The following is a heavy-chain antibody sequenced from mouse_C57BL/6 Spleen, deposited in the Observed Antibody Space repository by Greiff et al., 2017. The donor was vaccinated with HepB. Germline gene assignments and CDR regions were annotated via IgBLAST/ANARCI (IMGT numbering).Heavy chain of an antibody. V-gene: IGHV1-18*01. CDR3: ARETYDGYPFAY. Sequence: VQLQQSGPELVKPGASVKIPCKASGYTFTDYNMDWVKQSHGKSLEWIGDINPNNGGTIYNQKFKGKATLTVDKSSSTAYMELRSLTSEDTAVYYCARETYDGYPFAYWGQGTLVTVSA. CDR1: GYTFTDYN. D-gene: IGHD2-3*01. J-gene: IGHJ3*01. CDR2: INPNNGGT.